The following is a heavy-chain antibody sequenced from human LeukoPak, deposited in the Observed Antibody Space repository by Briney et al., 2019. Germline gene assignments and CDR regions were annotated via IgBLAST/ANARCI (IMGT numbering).Heavy chain of an antibody. CDR3: AKDAQRGFDYSNSLEY. CDR2: INQGGSDK. V-gene: IGHV3-7*01. D-gene: IGHD4-11*01. CDR1: GFTFSGHW. Sequence: GGSLRLSCAASGFTFSGHWMSWVRQAPGKGLEWVANINQGGSDKYYVDSVKGRFTISRDNANNLLYLQMNSLRGEDTAVYYCAKDAQRGFDYSNSLEYWGQGTLVTVSS. J-gene: IGHJ4*02.